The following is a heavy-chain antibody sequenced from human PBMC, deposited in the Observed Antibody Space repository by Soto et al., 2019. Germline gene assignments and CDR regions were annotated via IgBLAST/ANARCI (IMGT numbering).Heavy chain of an antibody. Sequence: PGGSLRLSCAASGFTFSNYAVSWVRQAPGKGLEWVSAISGSGSSTYYAGSVKGRFTISRDNSKNTLYLQMNSLRAEDTAVYYCAKDPGTSGRPLGMDVWGQGTTVTVSS. CDR1: GFTFSNYA. CDR3: AKDPGTSGRPLGMDV. CDR2: ISGSGSST. V-gene: IGHV3-23*01. J-gene: IGHJ6*02. D-gene: IGHD3-10*01.